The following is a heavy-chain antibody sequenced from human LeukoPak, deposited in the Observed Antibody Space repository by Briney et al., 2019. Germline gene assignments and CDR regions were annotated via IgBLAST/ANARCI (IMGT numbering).Heavy chain of an antibody. V-gene: IGHV1-69*05. Sequence: GSSVKVSYKASGGTFSSYAISWVRQAPGQGLEWMGGIIPIFGTANYAQKFQGRVTITTDESTSTAYMELSSLRSEDTAVYYCARVEGDILTGYYNNDYWGQGTLVTVSS. J-gene: IGHJ4*02. D-gene: IGHD3-9*01. CDR3: ARVEGDILTGYYNNDY. CDR2: IIPIFGTA. CDR1: GGTFSSYA.